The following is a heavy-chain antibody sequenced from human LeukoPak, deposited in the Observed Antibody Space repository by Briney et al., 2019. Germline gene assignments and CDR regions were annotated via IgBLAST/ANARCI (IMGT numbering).Heavy chain of an antibody. CDR2: IGTGGDT. Sequence: GGSLRLSCAASGFTVSTSDMHWVRQSTGEGLEWVSAIGTGGDTYYSDSVKGRFTISRENAKNSLYLQMNSLRDGDTAVYYCAREGVKITYDVFDIWGPGTMATVSS. CDR3: AREGVKITYDVFDI. D-gene: IGHD3-10*01. CDR1: GFTVSTSD. J-gene: IGHJ3*02. V-gene: IGHV3-13*04.